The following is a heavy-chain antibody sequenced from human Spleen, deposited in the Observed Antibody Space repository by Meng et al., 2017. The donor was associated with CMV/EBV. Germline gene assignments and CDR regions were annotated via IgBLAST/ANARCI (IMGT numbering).Heavy chain of an antibody. V-gene: IGHV3-21*04. J-gene: IGHJ6*02. CDR3: AKDHPGYFYYGLDV. CDR2: ISSNSQYI. CDR1: GFDFGSYS. Sequence: GESLKISCAASGFDFGSYSMNWVRQAPGRGLEWVASISSNSQYIYYRDSLKGRITVSRDNARNSLHLQINSLRAEDTAVYYCAKDHPGYFYYGLDVWGQGTTVTVSS.